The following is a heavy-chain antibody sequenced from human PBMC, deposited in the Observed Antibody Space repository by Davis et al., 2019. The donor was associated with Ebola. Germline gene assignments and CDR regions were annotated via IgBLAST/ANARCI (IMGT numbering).Heavy chain of an antibody. CDR1: GDSVSGNSGA. Sequence: HSQTLSLTCAISGDSVSGNSGAWNWIRQSPSRGPAWLGRTYSSSKWFNDYAVSVKSRITINPDTSKNQFSLQLSSVTPEDTAVYYCVRGWGRTGMGVWGQGTTVTVSS. V-gene: IGHV6-1*01. J-gene: IGHJ6*02. CDR2: TYSSSKWFN. D-gene: IGHD1-26*01. CDR3: VRGWGRTGMGV.